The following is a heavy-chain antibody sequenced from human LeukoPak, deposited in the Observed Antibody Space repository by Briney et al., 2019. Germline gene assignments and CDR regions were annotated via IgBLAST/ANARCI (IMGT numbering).Heavy chain of an antibody. CDR3: AGTTTVITLTAFDF. CDR2: IRYDGSRK. D-gene: IGHD4-17*01. Sequence: PGGSLRLSCAASGFTFSSYDMNWVRQAPGKGLEWVAFIRYDGSRKYYADSVKGRFTISRDNSKNTLYFQMNSLRAEDTAVYYCAGTTTVITLTAFDFWGQGTMVTVSS. CDR1: GFTFSSYD. J-gene: IGHJ3*01. V-gene: IGHV3-30*02.